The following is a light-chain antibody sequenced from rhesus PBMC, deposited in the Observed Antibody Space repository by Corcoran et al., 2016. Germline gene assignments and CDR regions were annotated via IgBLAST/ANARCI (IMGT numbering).Light chain of an antibody. V-gene: IGLV1-67*02. CDR1: RSNIGRSY. J-gene: IGLJ6*01. CDR3: SAWDSSLSAHV. Sequence: QSVLTQPPSVSAAPGQKVTISCSGRRSNIGRSYVSWYQQVPGTAPKLLIYQDNKRPSGVSDRFSGSKSGTSASLAITGLQTGDEADYYCSAWDSSLSAHVFGSGTKLTVL. CDR2: QDN.